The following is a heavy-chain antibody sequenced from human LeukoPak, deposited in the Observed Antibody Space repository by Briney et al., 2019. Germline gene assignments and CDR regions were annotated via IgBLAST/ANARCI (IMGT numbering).Heavy chain of an antibody. CDR2: IKLDGTTK. CDR1: GINFSSYW. Sequence: GGSLRLSCTASGINFSSYWMSWVRQAPGKGLEWVANIKLDGTTKDYVDSVKGRFTIFRDNAKNSLYLQMNNLRGDDTAVYYCATVAGDCSGGRCYLLRFDYWGQGTLVTVSS. V-gene: IGHV3-7*01. CDR3: ATVAGDCSGGRCYLLRFDY. D-gene: IGHD2-15*01. J-gene: IGHJ4*02.